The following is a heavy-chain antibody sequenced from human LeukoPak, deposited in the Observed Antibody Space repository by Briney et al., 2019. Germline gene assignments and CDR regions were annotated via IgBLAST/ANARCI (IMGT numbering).Heavy chain of an antibody. CDR1: GGSISSSSYY. J-gene: IGHJ4*02. Sequence: SETLSLTCTVSGGSISSSSYYWGWIRQPPGKGLEWIGTIYYFGSTYYNPSLKSRVTISVDTSKNQFSLKLTSVTAADTAVYYCARGVYGDTFDFWGQGTLVTVSS. CDR2: IYYFGST. D-gene: IGHD4-17*01. CDR3: ARGVYGDTFDF. V-gene: IGHV4-39*07.